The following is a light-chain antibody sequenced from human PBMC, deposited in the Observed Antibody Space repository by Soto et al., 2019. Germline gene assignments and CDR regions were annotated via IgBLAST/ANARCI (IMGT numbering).Light chain of an antibody. V-gene: IGKV3-20*01. J-gene: IGKJ1*01. CDR2: DAS. Sequence: EIVLTQSPGTLSLSPGERATLSCRASQSVSSSYLAWYQQKRGQAPRLILYDASTRTTGFPDRFSGSGSGTDFTLTISRLEPEDFAVYYCQLYGGSPWTFGQGTKVDIK. CDR3: QLYGGSPWT. CDR1: QSVSSSY.